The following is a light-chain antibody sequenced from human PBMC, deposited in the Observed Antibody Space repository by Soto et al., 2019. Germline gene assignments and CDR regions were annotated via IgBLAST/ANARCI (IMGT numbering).Light chain of an antibody. J-gene: IGKJ1*01. CDR2: DAS. CDR1: QSISNL. CDR3: QQYNTYSPWT. Sequence: DIQMTQSPSTLSASVVDRVTITCRASQSISNLLAWYQQKPWNAPKLLISDASNLVSGVPSRFSGSGSGTEFTLPISSLQPDDFATYYCQQYNTYSPWTFGRGTKVDIK. V-gene: IGKV1-5*01.